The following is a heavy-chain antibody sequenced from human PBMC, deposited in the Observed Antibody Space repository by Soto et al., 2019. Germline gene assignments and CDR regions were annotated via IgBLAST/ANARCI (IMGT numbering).Heavy chain of an antibody. V-gene: IGHV1-3*01. Sequence: QVQLVQSGAEVKKPGASVKVSCKASGYTFTSYAMHWVRQAPGQRLEWMGWINAGNGNTKYSQKFQGRVTITRDTSASTPYMELSSLRSEDTAVYYCAKGSPYYFDYWGQGTLVTVSS. CDR2: INAGNGNT. J-gene: IGHJ4*02. CDR3: AKGSPYYFDY. CDR1: GYTFTSYA.